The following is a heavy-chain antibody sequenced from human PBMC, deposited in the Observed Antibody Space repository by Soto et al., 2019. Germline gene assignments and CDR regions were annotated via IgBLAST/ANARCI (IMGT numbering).Heavy chain of an antibody. CDR2: INAGNGNT. Sequence: ASVKVSCKASGYTFTSYAMHWLRQAPGQRLEWMGWINAGNGNTKYSQKFQGRVTITRDTSASTAYMELSSLRSEDTAVYYCARPTYYYGSGSYDFDYWGQGTLVTVSS. V-gene: IGHV1-3*01. CDR3: ARPTYYYGSGSYDFDY. D-gene: IGHD3-10*01. CDR1: GYTFTSYA. J-gene: IGHJ4*02.